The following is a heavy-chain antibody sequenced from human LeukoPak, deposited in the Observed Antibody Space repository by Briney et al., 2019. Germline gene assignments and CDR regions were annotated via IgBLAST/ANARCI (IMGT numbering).Heavy chain of an antibody. J-gene: IGHJ5*02. CDR2: VYYSGST. V-gene: IGHV4-39*01. CDR1: GGSISSTNYF. CDR3: ARHPGAYGFTMIRGRLDP. Sequence: SETLSLTCTVSGGSISSTNYFWAWIRRSPGTGLEWIGSVYYSGSTNYNPSLQSRVSIFVDTSKNQFSLRLTSATAADTAVYYCARHPGAYGFTMIRGRLDPWGQGTLVTVSS. D-gene: IGHD3-10*01.